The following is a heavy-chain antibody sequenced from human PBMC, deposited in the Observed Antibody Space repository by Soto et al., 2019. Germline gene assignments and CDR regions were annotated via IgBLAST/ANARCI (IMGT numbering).Heavy chain of an antibody. CDR2: INHSGST. Sequence: QVQLQQWGAGLLKPSETLSLTCAVYGGSFSGYYWSWIHQPPGKGLEWIGEINHSGSTNYNPSLKSRVTISVDTSKNQFSLKLSSVTAADTAVYYCARGYSSGYWGQGTLVTVSS. J-gene: IGHJ4*02. CDR1: GGSFSGYY. CDR3: ARGYSSGY. V-gene: IGHV4-34*01. D-gene: IGHD3-22*01.